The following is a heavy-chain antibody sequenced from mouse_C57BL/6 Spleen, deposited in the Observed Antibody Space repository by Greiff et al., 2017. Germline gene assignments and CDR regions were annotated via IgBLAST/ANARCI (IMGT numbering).Heavy chain of an antibody. Sequence: LQLVESGPGLVQPSQSLSITCTVSGFSLTSYGVHWVRQSPGKGLEWLGVIWSGGSTDYNAAFISRLSISKDNSKSQVFFKMNSLQADDTAIYYCARNWDYYGSWFAYWGQGTLVTVSA. J-gene: IGHJ3*01. CDR3: ARNWDYYGSWFAY. V-gene: IGHV2-2*01. CDR1: GFSLTSYG. D-gene: IGHD1-1*01. CDR2: IWSGGST.